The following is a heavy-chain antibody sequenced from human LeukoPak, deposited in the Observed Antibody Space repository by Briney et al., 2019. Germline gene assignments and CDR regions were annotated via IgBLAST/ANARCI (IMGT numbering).Heavy chain of an antibody. CDR1: GFTFSHFW. D-gene: IGHD2-15*01. Sequence: GGSLRLSCAASGFTFSHFWMSWVRQAPGKGLEWVAYIKKTGSETYYVDSVKGRFTITRDNTRNSLFLQMYSLRAEDAAVYFCAREDGYCSGGNCYSYFDSWGQGTLVTVSS. CDR3: AREDGYCSGGNCYSYFDS. CDR2: IKKTGSET. J-gene: IGHJ4*02. V-gene: IGHV3-7*01.